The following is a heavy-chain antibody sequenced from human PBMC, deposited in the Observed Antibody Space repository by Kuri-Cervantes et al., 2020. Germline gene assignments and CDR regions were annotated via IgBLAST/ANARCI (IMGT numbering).Heavy chain of an antibody. Sequence: SQTLSLTCAVSGGSISSGGYSWSWIRQPPGKGLEWIGYIYHSGSTYYNPSLKSRVTISVDRSKNQFSLKLSSVTAADTAVYYCARVELYTGAFDYWGQGTLVTVSS. V-gene: IGHV4-30-2*01. D-gene: IGHD1-26*01. J-gene: IGHJ4*02. CDR2: IYHSGST. CDR3: ARVELYTGAFDY. CDR1: GGSISSGGYS.